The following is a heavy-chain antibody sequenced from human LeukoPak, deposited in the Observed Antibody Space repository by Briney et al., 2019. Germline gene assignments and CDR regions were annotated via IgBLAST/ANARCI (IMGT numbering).Heavy chain of an antibody. CDR2: ISSGSTYI. CDR1: GFTFSSYP. CDR3: ARDADSGYYYIDY. D-gene: IGHD3-10*01. Sequence: GGPLRLSCTGSGFTFSSYPLSWVRQAPGKGLEWVSSISSGSTYIYYADSVKGRFTISRDNAKNSLYLQMNSLRADDTALYYCARDADSGYYYIDYWGRGTLVTVSS. J-gene: IGHJ4*02. V-gene: IGHV3-21*01.